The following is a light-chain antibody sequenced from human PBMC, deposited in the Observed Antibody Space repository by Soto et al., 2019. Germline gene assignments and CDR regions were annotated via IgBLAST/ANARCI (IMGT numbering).Light chain of an antibody. CDR1: QFVSSY. J-gene: IGKJ5*01. V-gene: IGKV3-11*01. CDR2: DAS. CDR3: QQRSNWPPIT. Sequence: EIVLTQSPATLSFSPGERVTLSCRASQFVSSYLAWYQQKPGQAPRLLIYDASNRATGIPARFSGSGSGTDFTLTISSLEPEDFAVYYCQQRSNWPPITFGQGTRLEIK.